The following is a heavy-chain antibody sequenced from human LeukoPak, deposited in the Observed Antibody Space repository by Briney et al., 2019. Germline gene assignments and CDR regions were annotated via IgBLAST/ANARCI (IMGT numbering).Heavy chain of an antibody. CDR1: GFTFSSYW. J-gene: IGHJ4*02. V-gene: IGHV3-7*01. CDR3: ASLYSSSYCDY. Sequence: GGSLRLSCAASGFTFSSYWMSWVRQAPGKGLEWVANIKQDGSEKYYVDSVKGRFIISRDNAKNSLYLQMNSLRAEDTAVYYCASLYSSSYCDYWGQGTLVTVSS. CDR2: IKQDGSEK. D-gene: IGHD6-19*01.